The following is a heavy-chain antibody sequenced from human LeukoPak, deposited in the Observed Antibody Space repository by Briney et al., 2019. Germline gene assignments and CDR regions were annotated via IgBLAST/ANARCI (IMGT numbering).Heavy chain of an antibody. V-gene: IGHV4-59*11. CDR3: ARGYYDSSGYWGHWFDP. D-gene: IGHD3-22*01. CDR2: IYYSGSN. J-gene: IGHJ5*02. Sequence: PSETLSLTCTVSGGSISSHYWSWIRQPPGKGLEWIGYIYYSGSNNYNPSLTSRVTISVDTSKNQFSLQLSSVTAADTAVYYCARGYYDSSGYWGHWFDPWGQGTLVTVSS. CDR1: GGSISSHY.